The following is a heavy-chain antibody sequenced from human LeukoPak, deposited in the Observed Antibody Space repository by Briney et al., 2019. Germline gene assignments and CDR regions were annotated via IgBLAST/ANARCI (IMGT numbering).Heavy chain of an antibody. Sequence: SETLSLTCAVYGGSFSGYYWSWIRQPPGKGLEWIGEINHSGSTNYNPSLKSRVTISVDTSKNQFSLKLSSVTAADTAVYYCARGSGVDIGATTEVNNFDYWGQGTLVNVSS. D-gene: IGHD5-12*01. V-gene: IGHV4-34*01. CDR2: INHSGST. CDR3: ARGSGVDIGATTEVNNFDY. J-gene: IGHJ4*02. CDR1: GGSFSGYY.